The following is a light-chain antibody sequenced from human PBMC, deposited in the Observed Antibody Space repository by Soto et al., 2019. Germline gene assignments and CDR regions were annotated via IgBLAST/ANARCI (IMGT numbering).Light chain of an antibody. CDR2: LGS. CDR1: QSLLHSNGYNY. Sequence: DIVMTQSPLSLPVTPGEPASISCRSSQSLLHSNGYNYLDWYLQKPGQSPQLLIYLGSNRDSGVPDRFSRRGSSTDFTLKISRGEAEDVGVYYCMKALQTPITFGGGTKVEIK. V-gene: IGKV2-28*01. J-gene: IGKJ4*01. CDR3: MKALQTPIT.